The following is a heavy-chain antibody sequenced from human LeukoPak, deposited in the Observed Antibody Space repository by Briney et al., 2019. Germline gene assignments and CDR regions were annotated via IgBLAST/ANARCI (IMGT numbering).Heavy chain of an antibody. CDR3: TRTEGTVAYDS. CDR1: GFTFSNYW. V-gene: IGHV3-74*01. Sequence: GGSLRLSCAASGFTFSNYWMHWVRQAPGKGLVWVSRINSDGSGTTYADSVRGRFTISRDNAKNTLYLQVNSLRAEDTAVYYCTRTEGTVAYDSWGQGTLVTVSS. D-gene: IGHD4-23*01. CDR2: INSDGSGT. J-gene: IGHJ5*01.